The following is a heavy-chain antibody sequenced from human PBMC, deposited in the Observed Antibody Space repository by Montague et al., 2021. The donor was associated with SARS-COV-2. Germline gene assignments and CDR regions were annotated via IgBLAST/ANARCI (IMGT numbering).Heavy chain of an antibody. CDR3: ARVKTPRYYDILTGYSKYYGMDV. J-gene: IGHJ6*02. Sequence: TLSLTCAVSGGSISSGGYYWSWIRQHPGKGLEWIGYIYYSGSTYYNPSLKSRVTISVDTSKNQFSLKLNSVTAADTAVYYCARVKTPRYYDILTGYSKYYGMDVWGQGTTVTVSS. CDR1: GGSISSGGYY. D-gene: IGHD3-9*01. CDR2: IYYSGST. V-gene: IGHV4-31*11.